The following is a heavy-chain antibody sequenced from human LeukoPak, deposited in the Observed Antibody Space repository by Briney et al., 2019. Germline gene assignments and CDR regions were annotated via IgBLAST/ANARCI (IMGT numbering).Heavy chain of an antibody. D-gene: IGHD2-15*01. CDR1: GFTFSSYA. CDR3: AKAGTREAAGRYFEY. CDR2: ISGSGGST. J-gene: IGHJ4*02. Sequence: GGSLRLSCAASGFTFSSYAMSWVRQAPGKGLEWVSAISGSGGSTYYADSVKGRFTISRDNSKNTLYLQMNSLRAEDTAVYYCAKAGTREAAGRYFEYWDQGTLVSVSS. V-gene: IGHV3-23*01.